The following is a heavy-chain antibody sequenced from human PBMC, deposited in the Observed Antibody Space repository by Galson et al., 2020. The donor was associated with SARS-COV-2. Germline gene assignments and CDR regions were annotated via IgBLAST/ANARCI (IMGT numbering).Heavy chain of an antibody. Sequence: SETLSLTCTVSGGSISSSSYYWGWIRQPPGKGLEWIGSIYYSGSTYYNPSLKSRVTISVDTSKNQFSLKLSSVTAADTAVYYCARLNIVVVTDSYYFDYWGQGTLVTVSS. CDR1: GGSISSSSYY. CDR3: ARLNIVVVTDSYYFDY. D-gene: IGHD3-22*01. V-gene: IGHV4-39*01. CDR2: IYYSGST. J-gene: IGHJ4*02.